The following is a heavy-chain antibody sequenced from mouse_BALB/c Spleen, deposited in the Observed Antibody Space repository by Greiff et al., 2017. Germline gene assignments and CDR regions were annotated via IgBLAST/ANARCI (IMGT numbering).Heavy chain of an antibody. Sequence: VKLQESGPGLVAPSQSLSITCTVSGFSLTSYGVHWVRQPPGKGLEWLGVIWAGGSTNYNSALMSRLSISKDNSKSQVFLKMNSLQTDDTAMYYCARAPKLGPWYFDVGGAGTTVTVSS. CDR2: IWAGGST. V-gene: IGHV2-9*02. CDR3: ARAPKLGPWYFDV. CDR1: GFSLTSYG. D-gene: IGHD4-1*01. J-gene: IGHJ1*01.